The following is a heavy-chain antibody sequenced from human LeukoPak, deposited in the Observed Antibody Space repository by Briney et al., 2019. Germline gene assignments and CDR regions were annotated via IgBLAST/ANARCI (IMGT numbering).Heavy chain of an antibody. J-gene: IGHJ3*02. D-gene: IGHD3-3*01. V-gene: IGHV3-53*01. CDR2: IYSGGST. CDR3: ARVEWLFAFDI. CDR1: GFTVSSNY. Sequence: GRSLRLSCAASGFTVSSNYMSWVRQAPGKGLEWVSVIYSGGSTYYADSVKGRFTISRDNSKNTLYLQMNSLRAEDTAVYYCARVEWLFAFDIWGQGTMVTVSS.